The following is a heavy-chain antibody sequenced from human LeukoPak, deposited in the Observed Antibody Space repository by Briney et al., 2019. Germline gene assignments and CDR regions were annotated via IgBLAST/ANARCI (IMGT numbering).Heavy chain of an antibody. CDR1: GFTFGSYA. Sequence: GGSLRLSCAASGFTFGSYAMSWVRQAPGKGLEWVSSIGSGGTIYYADSVKGRFTISRDNSKNTLYLQMDSLRAEDTAVYYCAKYRCSSASCRGSFDNWGQGTLVTVSS. D-gene: IGHD2-2*01. CDR2: IGSGGTI. J-gene: IGHJ4*02. V-gene: IGHV3-23*01. CDR3: AKYRCSSASCRGSFDN.